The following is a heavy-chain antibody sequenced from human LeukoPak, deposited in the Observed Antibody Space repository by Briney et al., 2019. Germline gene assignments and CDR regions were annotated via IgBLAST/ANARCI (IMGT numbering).Heavy chain of an antibody. V-gene: IGHV4-59*01. CDR1: GGSISSYY. J-gene: IGHJ4*02. Sequence: SETLSLTCTVSGGSISSYYWSWIRQPPGKGLECIGYIYYSGSTNYNPSLKSRVTISVDTSKNQFSLKLSSVTAADTAVYYCARSPAYDSSGYYVGWGQGNLVTVSS. CDR3: ARSPAYDSSGYYVG. D-gene: IGHD3-22*01. CDR2: IYYSGST.